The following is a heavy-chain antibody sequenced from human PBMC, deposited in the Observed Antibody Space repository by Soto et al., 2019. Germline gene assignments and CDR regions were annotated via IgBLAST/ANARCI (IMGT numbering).Heavy chain of an antibody. V-gene: IGHV4-39*01. Sequence: KTSETLSLTCTVSGGSISSSSYYWGWIRQHPGKGLEWIGSIYYSGSTYYNPSLKSRVTISVDTSKNQFSLKLSSVTAADTAVYYCARHPDSSWYPHWFDPWGQGTLVTVSS. CDR2: IYYSGST. CDR1: GGSISSSSYY. D-gene: IGHD6-13*01. CDR3: ARHPDSSWYPHWFDP. J-gene: IGHJ5*02.